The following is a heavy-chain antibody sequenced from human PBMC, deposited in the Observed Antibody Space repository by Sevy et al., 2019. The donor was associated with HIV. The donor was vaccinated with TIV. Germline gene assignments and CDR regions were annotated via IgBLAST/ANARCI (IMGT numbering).Heavy chain of an antibody. D-gene: IGHD5-12*01. CDR1: GYTFTSYG. V-gene: IGHV1-18*01. J-gene: IGHJ4*02. CDR3: ARVGGEMATIVDFDY. Sequence: ASVKDSCKASGYTFTSYGISWVRQAPGQGLEWMGWISAYNGNTNYARKLQGRVTMTTDTSTSTAYMELRSLRSDDTAVYYCARVGGEMATIVDFDYWGQGTLVTVSS. CDR2: ISAYNGNT.